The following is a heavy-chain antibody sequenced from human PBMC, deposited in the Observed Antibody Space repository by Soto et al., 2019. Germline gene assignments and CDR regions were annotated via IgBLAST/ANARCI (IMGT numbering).Heavy chain of an antibody. J-gene: IGHJ6*02. CDR3: ARVVYDILTGYQVYGMDV. Sequence: PSETLSLTCAVSGGSISSSNWWSWVRQPPGKGLEWIGEIYHSGSTNYNPSLKSRVTISVDKSKNQFSLKLSSVTAADTAVYYCARVVYDILTGYQVYGMDVWGQGTTVTVSS. V-gene: IGHV4-4*02. CDR1: GGSISSSNW. D-gene: IGHD3-9*01. CDR2: IYHSGST.